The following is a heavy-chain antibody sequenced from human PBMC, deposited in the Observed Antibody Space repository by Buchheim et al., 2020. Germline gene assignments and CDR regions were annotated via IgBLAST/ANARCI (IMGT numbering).Heavy chain of an antibody. D-gene: IGHD1-26*01. CDR2: TNSDGSST. CDR1: GFTFSSYW. CDR3: ARGRGAEGRGFDY. V-gene: IGHV3-74*03. Sequence: EVQVVESGGGLVQPGGSLRLSCAASGFTFSSYWMHWVRHAPGKGLVWVSRTNSDGSSTTYAGSVKGRFPISRDNAKNTLYLQMNSLRADDTAVYYCARGRGAEGRGFDYWGQGTL. J-gene: IGHJ4*02.